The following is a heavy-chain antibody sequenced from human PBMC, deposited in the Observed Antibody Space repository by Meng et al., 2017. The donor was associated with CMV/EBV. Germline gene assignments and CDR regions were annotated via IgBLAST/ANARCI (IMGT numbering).Heavy chain of an antibody. CDR2: IYYSGST. CDR1: GGSISSGDYY. J-gene: IGHJ4*02. Sequence: QVQLQESGPGLVKPSPXLSLTCTVSGGSISSGDYYWSWIRQPPGKGLEWIGYIYYSGSTYYNPSLKSRVTISVDTSKNQISLKLSSVTAADTAVYYCASVDVLLWFGEWRFDYWGQGTLVTVSS. D-gene: IGHD3-10*01. CDR3: ASVDVLLWFGEWRFDY. V-gene: IGHV4-30-4*08.